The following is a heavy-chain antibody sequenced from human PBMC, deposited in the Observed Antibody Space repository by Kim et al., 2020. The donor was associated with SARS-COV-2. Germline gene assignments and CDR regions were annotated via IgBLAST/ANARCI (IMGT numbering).Heavy chain of an antibody. J-gene: IGHJ4*02. Sequence: SRKSRVTISVDTSKTQFALKLSSVTAADTAVYYCARREGLMITFGGVIGYWGQGTLVTVSS. D-gene: IGHD3-16*02. V-gene: IGHV4-39*01. CDR3: ARREGLMITFGGVIGY.